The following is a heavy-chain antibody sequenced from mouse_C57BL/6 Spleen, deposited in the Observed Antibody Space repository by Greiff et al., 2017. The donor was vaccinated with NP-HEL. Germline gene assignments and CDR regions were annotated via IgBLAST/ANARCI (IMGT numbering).Heavy chain of an antibody. CDR2: IDPNSGGT. J-gene: IGHJ2*01. D-gene: IGHD1-1*01. Sequence: VQLQQSGAELVKPGASVKLSCKASGYTFTSYWMHWVKQRPGRGLEWIGRIDPNSGGTKYNEKFKSKATLTVDKPSSTAYMQLSSLTSEDSAVYYCARFITTVVDYFDYWGQGTTLTVSS. CDR1: GYTFTSYW. CDR3: ARFITTVVDYFDY. V-gene: IGHV1-72*01.